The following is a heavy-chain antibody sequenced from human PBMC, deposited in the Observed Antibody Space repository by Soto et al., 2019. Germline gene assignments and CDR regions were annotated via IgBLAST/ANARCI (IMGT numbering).Heavy chain of an antibody. D-gene: IGHD1-26*01. J-gene: IGHJ4*02. CDR2: IIPSPART. CDR3: ARDQVGASSFYY. Sequence: QVQLVQSGAELRKPGSAVKLSCKASGGTFSNSPISWVRQIPGQGPEWMGRIIPSPARTIYSRKFRGRVTLTADKSTQTVYMTLSSLTTEDSGVYYCARDQVGASSFYYWAQGTRVTVSS. V-gene: IGHV1-69*08. CDR1: GGTFSNSP.